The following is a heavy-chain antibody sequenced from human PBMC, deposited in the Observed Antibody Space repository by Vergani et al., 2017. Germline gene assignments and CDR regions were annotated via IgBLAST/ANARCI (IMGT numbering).Heavy chain of an antibody. CDR2: ISGSGGST. Sequence: EVQLLESGGGLVQPGGSLRLSCAASGFTFSSYAMSWVRQAPGKGLEWVSAISGSGGSTYYADSVKGRFTISRDNSKNTLYLQMNSLRAEYTAVYYCAKDKVPYYYYGMDVWGQGTTVTVSS. J-gene: IGHJ6*02. CDR3: AKDKVPYYYYGMDV. CDR1: GFTFSSYA. V-gene: IGHV3-23*01.